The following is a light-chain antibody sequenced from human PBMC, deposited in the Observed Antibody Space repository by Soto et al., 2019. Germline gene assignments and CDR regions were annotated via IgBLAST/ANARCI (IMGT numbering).Light chain of an antibody. V-gene: IGKV2-28*01. CDR2: LGS. CDR1: QSLLHSNGYNY. J-gene: IGKJ1*01. Sequence: DIVMPQSPLSLPFTPGEPASISCRSSQSLLHSNGYNYLDWYLQKPGQYTQLLIYLGSHRASGGPARFSGIESVTAFTLKISRVEAEDVAIYYCMQGLPTRTFGQGNRLEI. CDR3: MQGLPTRT.